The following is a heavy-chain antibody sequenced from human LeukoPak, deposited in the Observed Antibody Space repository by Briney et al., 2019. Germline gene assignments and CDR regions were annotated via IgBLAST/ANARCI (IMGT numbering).Heavy chain of an antibody. Sequence: PSETLTLTCTVSGGSISSSSYYWGWIRQPPGKGLEWIGSIYYSGSTYYNPSLKSRVTISVDTSKNQFSLKLSSVTAADTAVYYCASLHSKNWFDPWGQGTLVTVSS. J-gene: IGHJ5*02. CDR2: IYYSGST. CDR3: ASLHSKNWFDP. V-gene: IGHV4-39*01. CDR1: GGSISSSSYY.